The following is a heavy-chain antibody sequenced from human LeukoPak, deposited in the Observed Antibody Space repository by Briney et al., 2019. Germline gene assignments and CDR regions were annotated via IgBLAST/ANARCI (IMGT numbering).Heavy chain of an antibody. CDR2: IYYSGST. CDR1: GGSISSYY. D-gene: IGHD5-12*01. J-gene: IGHJ4*02. CDR3: ARSAAAGRIVATFGY. V-gene: IGHV4-59*01. Sequence: PSETLSLTCTVSGGSISSYYWSWIRQPPGKGLEWIGYIYYSGSTNYNPSLKSRVTISEDTSKNQFSLKLSSVTAADTAVYYCARSAAAGRIVATFGYWGQGTLVIVSS.